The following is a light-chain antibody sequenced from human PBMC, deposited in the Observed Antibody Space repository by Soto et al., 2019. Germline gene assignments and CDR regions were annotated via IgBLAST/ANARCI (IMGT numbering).Light chain of an antibody. V-gene: IGKV3-20*01. CDR1: QSVRTRY. Sequence: ESMLTQSPGTLSLSPGERATLSCSASQSVRTRYLAWYPQKPGQATRLLIYGASISATGIPDRFSGSGSGTDFTLNISRLEPEDFAVYYCHQFGSSPPAFTFGQGNKLEI. CDR2: GAS. CDR3: HQFGSSPPAFT. J-gene: IGKJ2*01.